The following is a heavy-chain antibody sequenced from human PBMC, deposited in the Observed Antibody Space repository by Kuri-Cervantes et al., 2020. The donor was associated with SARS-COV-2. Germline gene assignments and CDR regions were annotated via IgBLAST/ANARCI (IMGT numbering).Heavy chain of an antibody. V-gene: IGHV1-2*04. J-gene: IGHJ6*02. Sequence: ASVKVSCKASGYTFTGYYMHWVRQAPGQGLEWMGWINPNSGGTNYAQKFQGWVTMTRDTSISTAYMELSRLRSDDTAVCYCATLKATKEVMSGYYGYGMDVWGQGTTVTVSS. CDR3: ATLKATKEVMSGYYGYGMDV. CDR1: GYTFTGYY. CDR2: INPNSGGT. D-gene: IGHD3-3*01.